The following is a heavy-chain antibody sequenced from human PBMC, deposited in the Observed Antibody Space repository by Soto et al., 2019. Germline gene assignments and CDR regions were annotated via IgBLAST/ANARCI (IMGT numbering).Heavy chain of an antibody. CDR3: ARGGYCSSTSCFSDYYGMDV. Sequence: GGSLRLSCVASGFSFSDHYMDWVRQAPGKGLEWVGRIRNKANSYTTKYAASVEGRFTISRDDSQNSLYLQMNSLKTEDTAVYYCARGGYCSSTSCFSDYYGMDVWGQGTTVTVSS. J-gene: IGHJ6*02. CDR2: IRNKANSYTT. D-gene: IGHD2-2*01. V-gene: IGHV3-72*01. CDR1: GFSFSDHY.